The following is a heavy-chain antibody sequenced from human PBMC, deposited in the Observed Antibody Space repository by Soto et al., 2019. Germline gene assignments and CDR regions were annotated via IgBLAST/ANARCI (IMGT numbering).Heavy chain of an antibody. J-gene: IGHJ4*02. CDR1: GFTFTNFG. CDR2: ISNDGNYK. V-gene: IGHV3-30*18. CDR3: AKDREDGYTYGEFDY. D-gene: IGHD5-12*01. Sequence: QVQLVESGGGVVQPGRSLRLSCAASGFTFTNFGMHWVRQGPGKGLEWVAVISNDGNYKQYADSVKGRFTISTDKSKNTLYLQMNSLRGDDTGVYYCAKDREDGYTYGEFDYWGQGTLVTVSS.